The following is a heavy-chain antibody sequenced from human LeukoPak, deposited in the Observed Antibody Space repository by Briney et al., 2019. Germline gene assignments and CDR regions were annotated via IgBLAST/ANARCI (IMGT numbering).Heavy chain of an antibody. V-gene: IGHV4-38-2*02. Sequence: PSETLSLTCTVSGYSISSGYYWGWIRQPPGKGLEWIGSIYHSGSTYYNPSLKSRVTISVDTSKNQFSLKLSSVTAADTAVYYCARRVTMVRGVKDWFDPWGQGTLVTVSS. CDR1: GYSISSGYY. CDR3: ARRVTMVRGVKDWFDP. J-gene: IGHJ5*02. D-gene: IGHD3-10*01. CDR2: IYHSGST.